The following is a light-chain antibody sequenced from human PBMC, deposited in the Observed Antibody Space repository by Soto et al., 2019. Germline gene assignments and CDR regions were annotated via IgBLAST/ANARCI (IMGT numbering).Light chain of an antibody. CDR1: SSNIGNNY. Sequence: QSVLTQTPSVSAAPGQKVTISCSGSSSNIGNNYVSWYQHLPGTAPKLLIYDNNKRPSGIPDRFFGSKSGTSATLGITGLQIGDEADYYCGTWDTSLSAGVFGGGTKVTVL. V-gene: IGLV1-51*01. J-gene: IGLJ3*02. CDR3: GTWDTSLSAGV. CDR2: DNN.